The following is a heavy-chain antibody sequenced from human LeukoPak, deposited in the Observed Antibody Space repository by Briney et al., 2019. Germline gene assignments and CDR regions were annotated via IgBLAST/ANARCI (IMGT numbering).Heavy chain of an antibody. Sequence: SETLSLTCAVYGGSFSGYYWSWIRQPLGKGLEWIGEINHSGSTNYNPSLKSRVTVSVDTSKNQFSLKLSSVTAADTAVYYCARGHSNYVWFDPWGQGTLVTVSS. CDR2: INHSGST. CDR3: ARGHSNYVWFDP. V-gene: IGHV4-34*01. D-gene: IGHD4-11*01. CDR1: GGSFSGYY. J-gene: IGHJ5*02.